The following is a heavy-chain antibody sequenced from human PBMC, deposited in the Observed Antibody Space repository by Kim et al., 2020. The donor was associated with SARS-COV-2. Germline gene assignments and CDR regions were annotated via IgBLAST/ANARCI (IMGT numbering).Heavy chain of an antibody. Sequence: EGSVQYYVDSVRGRFTISRDNSKRSLYLEMNSLRADDTAVYYCTGGGYNGYWGQGTLVTVSS. J-gene: IGHJ4*02. V-gene: IGHV3-7*01. D-gene: IGHD1-26*01. CDR2: EGSVQ. CDR3: TGGGYNGY.